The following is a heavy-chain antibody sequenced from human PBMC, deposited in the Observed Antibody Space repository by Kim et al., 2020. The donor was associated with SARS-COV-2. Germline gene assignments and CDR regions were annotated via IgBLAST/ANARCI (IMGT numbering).Heavy chain of an antibody. CDR3: ARGGDSGSYYAFDY. CDR1: GGSISSSSYY. V-gene: IGHV4-39*07. CDR2: IYYSGST. J-gene: IGHJ4*02. Sequence: SETLSLTCTVSGGSISSSSYYWGWIRQPPGKGLEWIGSIYYSGSTYYNPSLKSRVTISVDTSKNQFSLKLSSVTAADTAVYYCARGGDSGSYYAFDYWGQGTLVTVSS. D-gene: IGHD1-26*01.